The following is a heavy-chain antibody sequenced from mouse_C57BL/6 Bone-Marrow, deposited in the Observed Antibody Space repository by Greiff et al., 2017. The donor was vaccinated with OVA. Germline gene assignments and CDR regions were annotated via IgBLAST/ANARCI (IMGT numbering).Heavy chain of an antibody. CDR1: GFTFSDYG. D-gene: IGHD2-2*01. CDR2: ISSGSSTI. J-gene: IGHJ3*01. CDR3: ARNGYDVRFAY. Sequence: EVQLVESGGGLVKPGGSLKLSCAASGFTFSDYGMHWVRQAPEKGLEWVAYISSGSSTIYYADTVKGRFTISRDNAKNTLFLQMTSLRSEDTAMYYCARNGYDVRFAYEGQGTLVTVSA. V-gene: IGHV5-17*01.